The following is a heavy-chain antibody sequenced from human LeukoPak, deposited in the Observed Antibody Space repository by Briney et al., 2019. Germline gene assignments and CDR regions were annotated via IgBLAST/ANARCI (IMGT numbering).Heavy chain of an antibody. CDR1: GGSFSGYY. Sequence: SETLSLTCAVYGGSFSGYYWSWIRQPPGKGLEWIGEINHSGSTNYNPSLKSRVTISVDTSKNQFSLKLSSVTAADTAVYYCARDQWLASSFDYWGQGTLVTVSS. CDR2: INHSGST. D-gene: IGHD6-19*01. CDR3: ARDQWLASSFDY. J-gene: IGHJ4*02. V-gene: IGHV4-34*01.